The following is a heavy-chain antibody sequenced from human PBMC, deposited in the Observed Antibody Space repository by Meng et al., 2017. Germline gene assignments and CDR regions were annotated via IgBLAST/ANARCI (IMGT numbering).Heavy chain of an antibody. Sequence: VHRVQSGAEVKKPGSSVKVSCKASGGTFSSYTISWVRQAPGQGLEWMGRIIPILGIANYAQKFQGRVTITADKSTSTAYMELSSLRSEDTAVYYCARSKDGYNYWYFDLWGRGTLVTVSS. J-gene: IGHJ2*01. V-gene: IGHV1-69*02. CDR3: ARSKDGYNYWYFDL. CDR1: GGTFSSYT. CDR2: IIPILGIA. D-gene: IGHD5-24*01.